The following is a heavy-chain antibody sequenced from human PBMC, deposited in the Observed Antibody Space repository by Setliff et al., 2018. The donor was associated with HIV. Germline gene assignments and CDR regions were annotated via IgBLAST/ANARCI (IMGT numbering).Heavy chain of an antibody. V-gene: IGHV4-59*01. CDR2: IYYSGTT. CDR1: GGSIRSYY. Sequence: SETLSLTCTVSGGSIRSYYWSWFRQPPGKGLEWIGYIYYSGTTNYNPSLQSRVTMSVDRSKNLFSLKLSSVTAADTAVYFCARVGLAYSGDMDVWGKGTTVTVSS. D-gene: IGHD2-21*01. CDR3: ARVGLAYSGDMDV. J-gene: IGHJ6*03.